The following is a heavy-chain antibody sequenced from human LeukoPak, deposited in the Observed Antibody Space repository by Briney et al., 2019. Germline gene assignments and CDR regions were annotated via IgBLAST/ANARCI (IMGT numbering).Heavy chain of an antibody. CDR2: INSDGSST. D-gene: IGHD3-3*01. V-gene: IGHV3-74*01. Sequence: PGGSLRLSCAASGFTFSSYWMHWVRQAPGKGLVWVSRINSDGSSTSYADSVKGRFTISRENAKNTLYLQMNSLRAEDTAVYYCARETIGVANFDYWGQGTLVTVSS. CDR3: ARETIGVANFDY. CDR1: GFTFSSYW. J-gene: IGHJ4*02.